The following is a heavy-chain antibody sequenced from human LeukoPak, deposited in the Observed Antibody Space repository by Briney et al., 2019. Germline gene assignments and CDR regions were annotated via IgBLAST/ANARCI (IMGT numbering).Heavy chain of an antibody. Sequence: SETLSLTCTVSGDSVSSGSYHWGWIRQPPGKRLEWIGHIYYTGSTSYSPSLKSRVTISVDTSKNQFSLKLTSVTAADTAVYYCASRSENWFDPWGQGTLVTVSS. CDR2: IYYTGST. V-gene: IGHV4-61*01. CDR3: ASRSENWFDP. J-gene: IGHJ5*02. CDR1: GDSVSSGSYH.